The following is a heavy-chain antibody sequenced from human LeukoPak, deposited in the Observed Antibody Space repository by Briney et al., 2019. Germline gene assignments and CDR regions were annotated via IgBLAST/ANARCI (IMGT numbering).Heavy chain of an antibody. CDR1: GYTFSSYS. CDR3: ASDPVDTAMVKGDY. J-gene: IGHJ4*02. V-gene: IGHV3-21*01. D-gene: IGHD5-18*01. Sequence: GGSLRLSCAASGYTFSSYSMNWVRQAPGKGLEWVSSISSSSSYIYYADSVKGRFTISRDNAKNSLYLQMNSLRAEDTAVYYCASDPVDTAMVKGDYWGQGTLVTVSS. CDR2: ISSSSSYI.